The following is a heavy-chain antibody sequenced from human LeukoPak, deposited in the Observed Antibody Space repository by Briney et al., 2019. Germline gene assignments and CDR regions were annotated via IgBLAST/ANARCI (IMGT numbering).Heavy chain of an antibody. Sequence: PSQTLSLTCTVSGGSISSGGYYWSWIRQPPGKGLEWIGYIYHSGSTYYNPSLKSRVTTSVDTSKNQFSLKLSSVTAADTAVYYCARDWYSSSWYEGGPDCAWGQGTLVTVSS. V-gene: IGHV4-30-2*01. J-gene: IGHJ5*02. CDR2: IYHSGST. D-gene: IGHD6-13*01. CDR1: GGSISSGGYY. CDR3: ARDWYSSSWYEGGPDCA.